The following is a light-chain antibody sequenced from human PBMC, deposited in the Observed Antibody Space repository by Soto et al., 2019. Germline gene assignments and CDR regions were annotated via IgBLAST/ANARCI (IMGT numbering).Light chain of an antibody. CDR3: SSYADSDTRYV. Sequence: QSAPTQPASVSASPGPSITISCTGTSSDVGAYNYVSWYQQHPGTAPKLLIFEVSSRPSGVSTRFSVSKSGSTASLSISGLQADDEAAYDSSSYADSDTRYVFGSGTKVPVL. CDR1: SSDVGAYNY. CDR2: EVS. J-gene: IGLJ1*01. V-gene: IGLV2-14*01.